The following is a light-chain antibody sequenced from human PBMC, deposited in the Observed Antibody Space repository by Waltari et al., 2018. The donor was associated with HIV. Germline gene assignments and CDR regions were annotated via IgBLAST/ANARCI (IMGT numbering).Light chain of an antibody. Sequence: QSVLTQPTSVSAAPGQQVTISCSGNSSNICNNSVSWYQQSPGTPPQLLIFENSQLPAGLPDRFSGSKSGTSTTLGISGLQTGDEADYYCGTWDTSLSALVFGGGTKLTVL. J-gene: IGLJ2*01. V-gene: IGLV1-51*02. CDR1: SSNICNNS. CDR2: ENS. CDR3: GTWDTSLSALV.